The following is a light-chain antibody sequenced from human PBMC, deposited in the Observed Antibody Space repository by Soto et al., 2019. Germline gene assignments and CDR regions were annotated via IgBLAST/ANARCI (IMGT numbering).Light chain of an antibody. J-gene: IGLJ1*01. CDR1: SSDVGNYNL. Sequence: QSALTQPASVSGSPGQSITISCTGTSSDVGNYNLVSWYQQHPDKAPKFMIYGVNKRPSGVSNRFSGSKSGNTASLTISGLQAGDEADYYCVSYAGGRAFWVFGSGTKVTGL. CDR3: VSYAGGRAFWV. V-gene: IGLV2-23*02. CDR2: GVN.